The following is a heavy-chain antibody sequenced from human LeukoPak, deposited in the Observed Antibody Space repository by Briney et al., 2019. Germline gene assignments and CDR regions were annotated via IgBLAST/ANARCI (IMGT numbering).Heavy chain of an antibody. CDR2: INPNSGGT. CDR1: GYTVTGYY. J-gene: IGHJ4*02. Sequence: GASVRVSCKASGYTVTGYYMHWVRQAPGQGGEGMGWINPNSGGTNYAQKFQGRVTMTRHTSISTAYMELSRLRSDDTSVYYCARLINYYGSGSPPRAYYYFDYWGQGTLVTVSS. CDR3: ARLINYYGSGSPPRAYYYFDY. V-gene: IGHV1-2*02. D-gene: IGHD3-10*01.